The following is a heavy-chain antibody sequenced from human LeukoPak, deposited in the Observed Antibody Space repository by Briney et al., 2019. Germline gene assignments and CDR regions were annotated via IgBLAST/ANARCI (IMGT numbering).Heavy chain of an antibody. V-gene: IGHV3-11*01. D-gene: IGHD2-2*01. Sequence: GGSLRLSCAASGFTFSDFYMSWIRQAPGKGLEWVSYISSRGDTLYYADSVKGRFTISRDNAKNSLYLQMNSLRAEDTAVYYCAREGDIYCSSTSCLYLFDPWGQGTLVTVSS. CDR1: GFTFSDFY. CDR3: AREGDIYCSSTSCLYLFDP. J-gene: IGHJ5*02. CDR2: ISSRGDTL.